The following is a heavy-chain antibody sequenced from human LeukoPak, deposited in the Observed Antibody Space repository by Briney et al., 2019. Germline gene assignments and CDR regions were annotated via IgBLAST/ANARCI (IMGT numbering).Heavy chain of an antibody. CDR3: AREATWGQWYFDH. D-gene: IGHD6-19*01. Sequence: GTSLRLSCVASGFSISNHGMHWVRQAPGKGLEWVSVIASDGGAKFYADSVKGRFTLSRDNPKNMFFLQMNLLTVEDTAIYYCAREATWGQWYFDHWGQGTPVTVSS. V-gene: IGHV3-30*03. CDR1: GFSISNHG. J-gene: IGHJ4*02. CDR2: IASDGGAK.